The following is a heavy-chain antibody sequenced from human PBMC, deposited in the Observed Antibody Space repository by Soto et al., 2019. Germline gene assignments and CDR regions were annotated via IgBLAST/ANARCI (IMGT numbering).Heavy chain of an antibody. Sequence: PSETLSLTCTVSGGSISSYYWSWIRQPPGKGLERIGYIYYSGSTNYNPSLKSRVTISVDTSKNQFSLKLSSVTAADTAVYYCARVKGGSCYPHVCAFDIWGQGTMVTVSS. CDR2: IYYSGST. CDR1: GGSISSYY. J-gene: IGHJ3*02. CDR3: ARVKGGSCYPHVCAFDI. D-gene: IGHD2-15*01. V-gene: IGHV4-59*01.